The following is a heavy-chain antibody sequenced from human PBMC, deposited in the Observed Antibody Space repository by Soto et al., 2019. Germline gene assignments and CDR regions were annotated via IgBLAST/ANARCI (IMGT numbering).Heavy chain of an antibody. J-gene: IGHJ6*02. CDR2: IIPIFGTA. D-gene: IGHD3-3*01. V-gene: IGHV1-69*13. CDR3: ARLGLLFLESHGMDV. Sequence: SVKVSCKASGYTFSSYAISSVRQAPGQGLEWMGGIIPIFGTANYAQKFQGRVTFTADESTSTAYMELSSLRSEDTAVYYCARLGLLFLESHGMDVXGQGNTVTVSS. CDR1: GYTFSSYA.